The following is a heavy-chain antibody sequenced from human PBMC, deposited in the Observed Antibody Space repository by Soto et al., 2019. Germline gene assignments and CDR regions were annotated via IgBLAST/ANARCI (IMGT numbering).Heavy chain of an antibody. V-gene: IGHV4-39*07. J-gene: IGHJ5*02. CDR1: GGSISSSSYY. Sequence: LSETLSLTCTVSGGSISSSSYYWGWIRQPPGKGLEWIGSIYYSGGTYYNPSLKSRVTISVDTSKNQFSLKLSSVTAADTAVYYCARNYYDFWSGYYPGGGWFDPWGQGTLVTVSS. CDR3: ARNYYDFWSGYYPGGGWFDP. D-gene: IGHD3-3*01. CDR2: IYYSGGT.